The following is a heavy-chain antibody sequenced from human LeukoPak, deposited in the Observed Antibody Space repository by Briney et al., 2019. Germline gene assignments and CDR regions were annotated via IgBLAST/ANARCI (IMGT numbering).Heavy chain of an antibody. Sequence: PGGSLRLSCAASGFTFSSYSMNWVRQAPGKGLEWVSSISSSSSYIYYADSVKGRFTISRDISKNTLYLQMNTVRAEDTAVYYCAKDFGAPVPLGAFAYWAREPWSPSPQ. CDR3: AKDFGAPVPLGAFAY. CDR2: ISSSSSYI. CDR1: GFTFSSYS. J-gene: IGHJ4*02. D-gene: IGHD4/OR15-4a*01. V-gene: IGHV3-21*04.